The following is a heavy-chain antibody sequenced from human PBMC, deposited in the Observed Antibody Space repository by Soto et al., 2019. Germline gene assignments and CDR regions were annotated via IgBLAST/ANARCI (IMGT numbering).Heavy chain of an antibody. CDR2: IYHSGSA. Sequence: QLQLQESGSGLVKPSQTLSLTCTVSGDSISSGGYSWSWIRQPPGKGLEWIGYIYHSGSAYYNASLKSRVTISVDRSKNQFSLTLSSVTAADTAVYYCARKSRNAFDIWGQGTMGTVSS. V-gene: IGHV4-30-2*01. CDR1: GDSISSGGYS. J-gene: IGHJ3*02. CDR3: ARKSRNAFDI.